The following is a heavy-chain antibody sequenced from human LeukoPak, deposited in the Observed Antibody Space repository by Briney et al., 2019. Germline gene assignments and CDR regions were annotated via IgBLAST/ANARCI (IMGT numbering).Heavy chain of an antibody. D-gene: IGHD2-2*01. J-gene: IGHJ6*02. V-gene: IGHV1-18*01. CDR2: ISPYNGNT. CDR3: ARDLDIVVVIAALRHYGLDV. CDR1: GYTFTSYG. Sequence: GASVTVSCTASGYTFTSYGISWVRQAPGQGLEWMGWISPYNGNTNYAQRFQGRVTMTTETSTSTAYMELRSLRSDDTAVYHCARDLDIVVVIAALRHYGLDVWGQGTTVTVSS.